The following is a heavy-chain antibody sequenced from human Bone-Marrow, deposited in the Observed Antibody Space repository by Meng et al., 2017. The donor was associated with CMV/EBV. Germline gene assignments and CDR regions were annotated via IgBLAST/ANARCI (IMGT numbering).Heavy chain of an antibody. Sequence: SETLSLTCAVYGGSFSGYYWSWIRQPPGKGLEWIGEINHSGSTNYNPSLKSRVTISVDTSKNQFSLKLSSVTAEDTAVYYCARDYGGKAFDIWGQGTMVTVSS. CDR2: INHSGST. V-gene: IGHV4-34*01. D-gene: IGHD3-16*01. CDR1: GGSFSGYY. J-gene: IGHJ3*02. CDR3: ARDYGGKAFDI.